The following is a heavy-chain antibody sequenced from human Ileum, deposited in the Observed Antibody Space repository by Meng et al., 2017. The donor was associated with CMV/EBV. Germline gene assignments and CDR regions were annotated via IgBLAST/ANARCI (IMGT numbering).Heavy chain of an antibody. D-gene: IGHD6-19*01. V-gene: IGHV3-21*01. J-gene: IGHJ4*02. Sequence: ISWAGSGFGFRDYRRNWVREAPGKGLEGVKSNSTDSSCIFDADSVKGRITISRDDAKSTLYMQMDRLRVEDTAVYYCARGSGGYYDYWGKGTLVTVSS. CDR2: NSTDSSCI. CDR3: ARGSGGYYDY. CDR1: GFGFRDYR.